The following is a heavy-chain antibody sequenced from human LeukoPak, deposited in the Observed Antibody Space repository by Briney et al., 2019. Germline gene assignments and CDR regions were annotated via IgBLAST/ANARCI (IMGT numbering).Heavy chain of an antibody. J-gene: IGHJ4*02. CDR3: ARGKIAVAGTSVVY. D-gene: IGHD6-19*01. CDR1: GFTFSSYA. CDR2: ISYDGSNK. V-gene: IGHV3-30-3*01. Sequence: PGGSLRLSCAASGFTFSSYAMHWVRQAPGKGLEWVAVISYDGSNKYYADSVKGRFTISRDNSKNTLYLQMNSLRAEDTAVYYCARGKIAVAGTSVVYWGQGTLVTVSS.